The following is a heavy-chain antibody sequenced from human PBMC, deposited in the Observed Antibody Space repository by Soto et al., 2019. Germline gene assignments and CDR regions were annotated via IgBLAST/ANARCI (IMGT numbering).Heavy chain of an antibody. J-gene: IGHJ4*02. CDR2: IYYSGST. D-gene: IGHD6-19*01. Sequence: PSETLSLTCTVSGGSISSYYWSWIRQPPGKGLEWIGYIYYSGSTNYNPSLKSRVTISVDTSKNQFSLKLSSVTAADTAVYYCAGLAVAGLDYWGQGTLVTVSS. CDR3: AGLAVAGLDY. V-gene: IGHV4-59*08. CDR1: GGSISSYY.